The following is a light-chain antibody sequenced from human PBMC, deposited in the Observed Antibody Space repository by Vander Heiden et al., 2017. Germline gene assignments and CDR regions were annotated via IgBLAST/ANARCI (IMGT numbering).Light chain of an antibody. CDR2: AAS. CDR1: QGISSY. Sequence: AIRVTQSPSSFSASTGDSVTITCRASQGISSYLAWYQQKPGKAPKLLIYAASTLQSGVPSRFSGSGSGTDFTLTISCLQSEDFATYYCQQYYSYPYTFGQGTKLEIK. V-gene: IGKV1-8*01. CDR3: QQYYSYPYT. J-gene: IGKJ2*01.